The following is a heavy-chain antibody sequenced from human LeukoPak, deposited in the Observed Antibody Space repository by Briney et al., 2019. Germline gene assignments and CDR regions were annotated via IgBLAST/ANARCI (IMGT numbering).Heavy chain of an antibody. D-gene: IGHD3-10*01. CDR3: ARETLVGSAFDL. CDR2: LYSSGRT. Sequence: PSETLSLTCTVSVDSIRDYFWSWLRQPAGKGLEWIGRLYSSGRTRYNPSLESRLTLSLDTSRKQFSLNLTSVTGTDTAVYFCARETLVGSAFDLWGQGTVVTVSS. J-gene: IGHJ3*01. V-gene: IGHV4-4*07. CDR1: VDSIRDYF.